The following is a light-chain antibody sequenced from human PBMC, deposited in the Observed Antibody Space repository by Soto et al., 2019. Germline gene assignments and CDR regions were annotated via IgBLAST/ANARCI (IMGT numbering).Light chain of an antibody. J-gene: IGKJ3*01. CDR1: QDISNY. Sequence: DIQMTQSPSSLSASVGDRVTITCQASQDISNYLNWYQQKPGKAPKLLIYDAPNLETGVPSRFGGSGSGTDFTFTISSLQPEDIATYYCQQYDNLPRPFTFGPGTKVDIK. CDR2: DAP. CDR3: QQYDNLPRPFT. V-gene: IGKV1-33*01.